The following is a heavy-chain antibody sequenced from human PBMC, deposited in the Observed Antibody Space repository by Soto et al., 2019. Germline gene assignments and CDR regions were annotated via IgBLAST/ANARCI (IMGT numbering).Heavy chain of an antibody. CDR2: IYHSEST. D-gene: IGHD5-18*01. CDR3: ARVIDTAMNTHFDY. Sequence: PSETLSLTCAVSGGSISSGGYSWSWIRQPPGKGLEWIGYIYHSESTYYNPSLKSRVTISVDRSKNQFSLKLSSVTAADTAVYYCARVIDTAMNTHFDYWGQGTLVTVSS. V-gene: IGHV4-30-2*01. J-gene: IGHJ4*02. CDR1: GGSISSGGYS.